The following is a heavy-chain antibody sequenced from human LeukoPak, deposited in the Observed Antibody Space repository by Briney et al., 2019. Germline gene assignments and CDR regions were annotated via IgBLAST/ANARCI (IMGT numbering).Heavy chain of an antibody. CDR1: GGSISSYY. V-gene: IGHV4-59*01. J-gene: IGHJ6*02. CDR2: IYYSGST. CDR3: AGFRVVAGPNYYYGMDV. Sequence: SETLSLTCTVSGGSISSYYWSWIRQPPGKGLEWIGYIYYSGSTNYNPSLKSRVTISVDTSKNQFSLKLSSVTAADTAVYYCAGFRVVAGPNYYYGMDVWAKGPRSPSP. D-gene: IGHD3-3*01.